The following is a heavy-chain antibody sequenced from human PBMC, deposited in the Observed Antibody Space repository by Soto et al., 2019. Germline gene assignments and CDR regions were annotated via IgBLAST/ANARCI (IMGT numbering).Heavy chain of an antibody. CDR3: VRDPIGVPGHVYVAY. J-gene: IGHJ4*02. CDR2: INAGNGNT. CDR1: GYSFTNYD. D-gene: IGHD3-3*01. Sequence: QVQHVQSGAEVKKPGASVKVSCRASGYSFTNYDIHWVRQAPGQRLEWLGWINAGNGNTKYPQRFQGRVTITRDTSASTAYMELSSLRSEDTAVYSCVRDPIGVPGHVYVAYWGQGTLVTVSS. V-gene: IGHV1-3*01.